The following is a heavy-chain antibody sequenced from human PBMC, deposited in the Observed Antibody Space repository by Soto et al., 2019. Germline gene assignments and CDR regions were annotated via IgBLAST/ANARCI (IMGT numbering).Heavy chain of an antibody. D-gene: IGHD6-13*01. CDR1: GGSISSSSYF. Sequence: PSETLSLTCSVSGGSISSSSYFWGWTRQPPGKGLEWIGSIYYSGSTYYNPSLKSRVTISVDTSKNQFSLKLSSVTAADTAVYYCARPWYVGPFYYGMDVWGQGTTVTVSS. CDR2: IYYSGST. J-gene: IGHJ6*02. V-gene: IGHV4-39*01. CDR3: ARPWYVGPFYYGMDV.